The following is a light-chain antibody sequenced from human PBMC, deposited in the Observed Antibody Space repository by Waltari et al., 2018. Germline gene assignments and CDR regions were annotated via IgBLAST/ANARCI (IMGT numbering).Light chain of an antibody. CDR3: SSYAGSNLWV. CDR2: EVT. V-gene: IGLV2-8*01. J-gene: IGLJ3*02. CDR1: SSDVGGYAY. Sequence: QSALTQPPSASGSPGQSVTISCTGTSSDVGGYAYVSWYQQHPDKAPNLMIYEVTKRPSVVPDRFSGSKSGNTASLTVSGLQAEDEADYYCSSYAGSNLWVFGGGTKLTVL.